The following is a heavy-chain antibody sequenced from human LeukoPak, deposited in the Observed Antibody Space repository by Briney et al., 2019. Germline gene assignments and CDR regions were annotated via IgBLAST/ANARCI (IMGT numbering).Heavy chain of an antibody. V-gene: IGHV4-59*08. J-gene: IGHJ6*03. Sequence: RPSETLSLTCTVSGGSISSYYWSWIRQPPGKGLEWICYIYYSGSTNYNPSLKSRVTISVDTSKNQFSLKLSSVTAADTAVYYCARHFAFSYYYMDVWGKGTTVTVSS. CDR2: IYYSGST. CDR3: ARHFAFSYYYMDV. CDR1: GGSISSYY.